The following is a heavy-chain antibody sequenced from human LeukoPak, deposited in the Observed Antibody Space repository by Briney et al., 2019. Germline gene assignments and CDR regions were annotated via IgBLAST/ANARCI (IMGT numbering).Heavy chain of an antibody. V-gene: IGHV3-7*03. CDR2: IKQDGSEK. J-gene: IGHJ3*02. CDR3: AKDLKRYSGSYYGHDAFDI. CDR1: GFTFSSYW. Sequence: GGSLRLSCAASGFTFSSYWMSWVRQAPGKGLEWVANIKQDGSEKYYVDSVKGRFTISRDNAKNSLYLQMNSLRAEDTAVYYCAKDLKRYSGSYYGHDAFDIWGQGTMVTVSS. D-gene: IGHD1-26*01.